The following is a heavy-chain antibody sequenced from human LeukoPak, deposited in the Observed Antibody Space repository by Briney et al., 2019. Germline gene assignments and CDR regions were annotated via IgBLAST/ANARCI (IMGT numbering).Heavy chain of an antibody. V-gene: IGHV3-23*01. Sequence: GGSLRLSCAASGFTFSGSAMSWVRQAPGKGLEWVSNISGSGSGGSGSGGSTYYADSVKGRFTISRDNSKNTLHLQMNSLRVEDTAIYYCARDYVWGSSESDYWGQGTLVTVSS. J-gene: IGHJ4*02. CDR3: ARDYVWGSSESDY. CDR1: GFTFSGSA. D-gene: IGHD7-27*01. CDR2: ISGSGSGGSGSGGST.